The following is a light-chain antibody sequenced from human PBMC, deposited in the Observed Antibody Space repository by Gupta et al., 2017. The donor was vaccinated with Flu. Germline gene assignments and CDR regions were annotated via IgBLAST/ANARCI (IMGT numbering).Light chain of an antibody. J-gene: IGKJ2*03. CDR1: QSVLYSSNNKNY. Sequence: DIVMTQSPDSLAVALGARVTINCRSSQSVLYSSNNKNYLAWYQQRPGQPPKLLIYWASTRESGVSDRFSGSGSGTDFTLTISSLQAEDVAVYYCQEYYSTPPYSFGQGTKLEIK. CDR3: QEYYSTPPYS. CDR2: WAS. V-gene: IGKV4-1*01.